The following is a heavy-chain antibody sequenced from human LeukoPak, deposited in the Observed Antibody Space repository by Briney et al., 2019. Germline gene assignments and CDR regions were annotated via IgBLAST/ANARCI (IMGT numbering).Heavy chain of an antibody. Sequence: GGSLRLSCAASGFAFNTYTMNWVRQLPGKGLEWVSSISSTGAYIYHADSMDGRFTVSRDNARNLLYLHMNSLRAEDSAMYFCARVSSNPYSRGYYHFDYWGQGTLVTVSS. CDR1: GFAFNTYT. J-gene: IGHJ4*02. CDR3: ARVSSNPYSRGYYHFDY. CDR2: ISSTGAYI. D-gene: IGHD6-25*01. V-gene: IGHV3-21*01.